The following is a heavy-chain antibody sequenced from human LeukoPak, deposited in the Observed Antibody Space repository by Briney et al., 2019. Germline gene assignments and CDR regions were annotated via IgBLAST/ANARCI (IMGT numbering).Heavy chain of an antibody. CDR3: AREMIYYDSSGYYLGAFDI. CDR1: GGSFSGYY. V-gene: IGHV4-34*01. CDR2: INHSGST. Sequence: SETLSLTCAVYGGSFSGYYWSWIRQPPGKGLEWIGEINHSGSTNYNPSLKSRVTISVDTSKNQFSLKLSSVTAADTAVYYCAREMIYYDSSGYYLGAFDIWGQGTMVTVSS. D-gene: IGHD3-22*01. J-gene: IGHJ3*02.